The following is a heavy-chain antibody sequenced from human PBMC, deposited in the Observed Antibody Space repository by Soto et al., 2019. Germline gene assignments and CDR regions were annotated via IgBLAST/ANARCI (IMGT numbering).Heavy chain of an antibody. CDR3: AKLRWGSDNWFDP. V-gene: IGHV3-23*01. Sequence: PGGSLRLSCAGSGFTFSSDAMSWVRQSPGKGLEWVSAISGDGESTYYADSVKGRFTISRDNSKNTLYLQMNSLRAEDTAVYYCAKLRWGSDNWFDPWGQGTLVTVSS. J-gene: IGHJ5*02. D-gene: IGHD3-10*01. CDR1: GFTFSSDA. CDR2: ISGDGEST.